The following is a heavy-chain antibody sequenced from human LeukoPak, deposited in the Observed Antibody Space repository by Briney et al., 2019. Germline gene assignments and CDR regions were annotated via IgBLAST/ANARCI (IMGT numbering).Heavy chain of an antibody. Sequence: GGSLRLSCVGSGFTFRSHAMSWVRQAPEKGPEFVSGIYENGGTTYYADSVKGRFTISRDNSKNTLYLQMNSLRAEDTAVYYCATRREYCSGGSCPYYFDYWGQGALVTVSS. CDR2: IYENGGTT. CDR1: GFTFRSHA. CDR3: ATRREYCSGGSCPYYFDY. D-gene: IGHD2-15*01. V-gene: IGHV3-23*01. J-gene: IGHJ4*02.